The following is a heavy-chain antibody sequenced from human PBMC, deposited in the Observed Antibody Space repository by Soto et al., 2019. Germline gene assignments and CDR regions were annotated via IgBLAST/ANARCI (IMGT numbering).Heavy chain of an antibody. D-gene: IGHD3-3*01. CDR3: ASYDFWSGVALGGWYYFDY. CDR2: IYHSGST. CDR1: AYSISSGYY. J-gene: IGHJ4*02. V-gene: IGHV4-38-2*01. Sequence: LSLTCAVSAYSISSGYYWGWIRQPPGKGLEWIGSIYHSGSTYYNPSLKSRVTISVDTSKNQFSLKLSSVTAADTAVYYCASYDFWSGVALGGWYYFDYWGQGTLVTVSS.